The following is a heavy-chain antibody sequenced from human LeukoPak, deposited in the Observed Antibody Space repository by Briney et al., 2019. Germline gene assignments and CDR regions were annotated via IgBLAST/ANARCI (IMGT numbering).Heavy chain of an antibody. V-gene: IGHV4-59*01. CDR2: IYYSGST. J-gene: IGHJ6*02. D-gene: IGHD3-10*01. Sequence: SETLSLTCTVSGGSISSYYWSWIRQPPGKGLEWIGYIYYSGSTNYNPSLKSRVTISVDTSKNQFSLKLSSVTAADTAVYYCAREGMYYYGSGSRMSSYYYYGMDVWGQGTTVTVSS. CDR1: GGSISSYY. CDR3: AREGMYYYGSGSRMSSYYYYGMDV.